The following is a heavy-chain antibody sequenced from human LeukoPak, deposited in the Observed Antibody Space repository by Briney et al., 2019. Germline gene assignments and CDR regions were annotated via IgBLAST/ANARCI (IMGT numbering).Heavy chain of an antibody. V-gene: IGHV1-18*01. CDR2: FSAYNGNT. Sequence: GASVKVSCKASGSTFTTYGITWVRQAPGQGHEWVGWFSAYNGNTKNAEKFQGRVTLTTDTFTRSANMELRSLKPDDSVIYYCARNWGPASANYYFYGMDGWVQGTTVTVSS. CDR3: ARNWGPASANYYFYGMDG. D-gene: IGHD7-27*01. J-gene: IGHJ6*02. CDR1: GSTFTTYG.